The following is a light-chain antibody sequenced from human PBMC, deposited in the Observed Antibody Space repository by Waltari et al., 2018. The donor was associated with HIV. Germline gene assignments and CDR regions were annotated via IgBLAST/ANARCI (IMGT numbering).Light chain of an antibody. V-gene: IGLV2-23*02. Sequence: QSALTQPASVSGSPGQSLTISCTGTSSDVGRYNLVSWYQQHPGKAPKLMIYEVSKRPSGVSKRFSGSKSGDTASLTIAGLQAEDEADYYCCSYAGSGDVFGTGTKVTVL. CDR3: CSYAGSGDV. CDR1: SSDVGRYNL. J-gene: IGLJ1*01. CDR2: EVS.